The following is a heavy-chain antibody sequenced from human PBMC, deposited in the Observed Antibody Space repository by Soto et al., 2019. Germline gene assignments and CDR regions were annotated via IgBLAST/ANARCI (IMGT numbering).Heavy chain of an antibody. CDR3: ARDLDTPPYYGMDV. D-gene: IGHD5-18*01. CDR1: GFTFSTYW. Sequence: PXXSLRLSFAASGFTFSTYWMXWVRHVPGKGLEWVSSISSSNSYIYYADSVKGRFTISRDNAKNSLYLQMNSLRAEDTAVYYCARDLDTPPYYGMDVWGQGTTVTVSS. V-gene: IGHV3-21*01. CDR2: ISSSNSYI. J-gene: IGHJ6*02.